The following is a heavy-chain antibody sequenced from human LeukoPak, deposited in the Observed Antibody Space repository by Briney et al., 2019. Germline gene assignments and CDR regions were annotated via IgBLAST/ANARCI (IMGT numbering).Heavy chain of an antibody. Sequence: SETLSLTCGVYGGSFSGYWSWIRQPPGKGLEWIGEINHGGTTNYSPSLKSRVTISVDTSKNQFSLKLTSVTAVDTAVYCCARGADYLGPWGQGTLVTVSS. D-gene: IGHD3-16*01. CDR3: ARGADYLGP. V-gene: IGHV4-34*01. CDR2: INHGGTT. J-gene: IGHJ5*02. CDR1: GGSFSGY.